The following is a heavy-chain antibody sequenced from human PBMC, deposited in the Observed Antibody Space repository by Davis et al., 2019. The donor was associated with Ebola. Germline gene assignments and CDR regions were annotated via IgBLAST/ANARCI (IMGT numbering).Heavy chain of an antibody. V-gene: IGHV3-48*04. CDR2: ISSSSSTI. CDR3: ASVTPPYYYYYYGMDV. J-gene: IGHJ6*02. Sequence: GESLKISCAASGFTFSSYSMNWVRQAPGKGLEWVSYISSSSSTIYYADSVKGRFTISRDNAKNTLYLQMNSLRAEDTAVYYCASVTPPYYYYYYGMDVWGQGTTVTVSS. D-gene: IGHD4-23*01. CDR1: GFTFSSYS.